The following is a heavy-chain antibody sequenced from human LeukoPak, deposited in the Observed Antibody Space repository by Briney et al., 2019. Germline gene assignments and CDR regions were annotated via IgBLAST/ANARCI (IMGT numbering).Heavy chain of an antibody. CDR3: ARDGGGDY. Sequence: GGSLRLSCAASGFTFSLCSMNWVRQAPGKGLEWVSYITSGSSTIYYADSVKGRFTISRDNAKNSLSLQMNSLRAEDTAVYYCARDGGGDYWGQGTLVTVSS. CDR2: ITSGSSTI. J-gene: IGHJ4*02. CDR1: GFTFSLCS. V-gene: IGHV3-48*01. D-gene: IGHD3-16*01.